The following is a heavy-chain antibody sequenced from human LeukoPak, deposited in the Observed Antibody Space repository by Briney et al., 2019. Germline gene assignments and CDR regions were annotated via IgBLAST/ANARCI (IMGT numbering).Heavy chain of an antibody. CDR1: GFTFSSYG. V-gene: IGHV3-30*18. CDR3: AKDLGQQLVFDAFDI. J-gene: IGHJ3*02. Sequence: GGSLRLSCAASGFTFSSYGVHWVRQAPGKGLEWVAVISYDGSNKYYADSVKGRFTISRDNSKNTLYLQMNSLRAEDTAVYYCAKDLGQQLVFDAFDIWGQGTMVTVSS. CDR2: ISYDGSNK. D-gene: IGHD6-6*01.